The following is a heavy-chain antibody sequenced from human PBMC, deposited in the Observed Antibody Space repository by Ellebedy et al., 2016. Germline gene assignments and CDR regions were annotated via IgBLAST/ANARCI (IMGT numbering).Heavy chain of an antibody. D-gene: IGHD4-11*01. Sequence: SETLSLXXAVYGGSFSGYYWSWIRQPPGKGLEWIGEINHSGSTNYNPSLKSRVTISVDTSKNQFSLKLSSVTAADTAVYYCARGAVQFPYYYYYYMDVWGKGTTVTVSS. CDR3: ARGAVQFPYYYYYYMDV. CDR2: INHSGST. V-gene: IGHV4-34*01. J-gene: IGHJ6*03. CDR1: GGSFSGYY.